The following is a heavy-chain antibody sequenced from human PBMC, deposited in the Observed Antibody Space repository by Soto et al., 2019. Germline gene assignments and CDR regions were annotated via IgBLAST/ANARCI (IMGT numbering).Heavy chain of an antibody. Sequence: PSETLSLTCTVSGGSISSYYWSWIRQPPGKGLEWIGYIYYSGSTNYNPSLKSRVTISVDTSKNQFSLKLSSVTAADTAVYYCARETGPIAAAGNNWFDPWGQGTLVTVSS. J-gene: IGHJ5*02. D-gene: IGHD6-13*01. CDR2: IYYSGST. V-gene: IGHV4-59*01. CDR1: GGSISSYY. CDR3: ARETGPIAAAGNNWFDP.